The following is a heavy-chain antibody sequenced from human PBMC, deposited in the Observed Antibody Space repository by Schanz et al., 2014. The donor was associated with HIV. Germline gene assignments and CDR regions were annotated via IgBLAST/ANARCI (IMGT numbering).Heavy chain of an antibody. V-gene: IGHV1-2*02. CDR3: ARDQNVISMVRGVMGGVDY. J-gene: IGHJ4*02. CDR1: GDTFTGDF. D-gene: IGHD3-10*01. Sequence: QVQLVQSGAEVKKPGASVKVSCKASGDTFTGDFMHWVRQAPGQGLEWMGWINPNSGGTNYAQKFQGRVTMTRDTSISTAYMELRRLRSDDTAVYYCARDQNVISMVRGVMGGVDYWGQGTLVTVSS. CDR2: INPNSGGT.